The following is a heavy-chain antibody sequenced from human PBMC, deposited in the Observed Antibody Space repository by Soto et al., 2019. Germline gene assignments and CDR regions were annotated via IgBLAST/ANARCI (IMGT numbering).Heavy chain of an antibody. Sequence: PGGSLRLSCAASGFTFSSYDMHWVRQATGKGLEWVSAIGTAGDTYYPGSVKGRFTISRENAKNSLYLQMNSLRAEDTAVYYCARVFYGYGYYYGMDVWGQGTTVTVSS. V-gene: IGHV3-13*01. CDR2: IGTAGDT. CDR3: ARVFYGYGYYYGMDV. D-gene: IGHD5-18*01. CDR1: GFTFSSYD. J-gene: IGHJ6*02.